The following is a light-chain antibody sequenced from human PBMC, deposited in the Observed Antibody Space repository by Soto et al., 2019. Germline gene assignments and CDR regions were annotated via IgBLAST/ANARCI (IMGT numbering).Light chain of an antibody. CDR2: DVS. CDR3: QQCSDYPIT. V-gene: IGKV1-5*01. Sequence: DIQMTQSPSTLSASVGDRVTITCRASQSIYRRLAWYQQKPGKAPQLLIYDVSTLESGVPSRFSGSGSETEFTLTISSLQPDDFETYYYQQCSDYPITFGQGTRLEIK. J-gene: IGKJ5*01. CDR1: QSIYRR.